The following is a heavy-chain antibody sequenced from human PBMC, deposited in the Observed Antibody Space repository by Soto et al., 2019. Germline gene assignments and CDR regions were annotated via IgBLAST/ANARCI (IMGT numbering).Heavy chain of an antibody. D-gene: IGHD4-17*01. J-gene: IGHJ6*02. V-gene: IGHV1-69*01. CDR3: ARGRELDDDDYPDYGMDV. Sequence: QVHLVQSGAEVKKPGSSVKASCKASGGTFSRNAISWVRLAPGQGLEWMGGTIPMFNIAKNAQKFQGRVTITADESRNTAYMELSSLRSEDTAVYYCARGRELDDDDYPDYGMDVWGQGTTVTVSS. CDR1: GGTFSRNA. CDR2: TIPMFNIA.